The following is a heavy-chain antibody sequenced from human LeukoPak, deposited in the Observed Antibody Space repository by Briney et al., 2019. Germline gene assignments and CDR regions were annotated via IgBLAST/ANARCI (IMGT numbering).Heavy chain of an antibody. J-gene: IGHJ4*02. V-gene: IGHV3-23*01. CDR2: ISGSGGST. D-gene: IGHD4-17*01. CDR3: ANDHRGYGDWWEYYFDY. CDR1: GFTFSSYA. Sequence: GGSLRLSCAASGFTFSSYAMSWVRQAPGKGLEWVSAISGSGGSTYYADSVKGRFTISRDNSKNTLYLQMNSLRAEDTAVYYCANDHRGYGDWWEYYFDYWGQGTLVTVSS.